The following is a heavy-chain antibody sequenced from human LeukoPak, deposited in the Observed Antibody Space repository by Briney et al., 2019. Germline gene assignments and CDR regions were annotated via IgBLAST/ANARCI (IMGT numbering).Heavy chain of an antibody. D-gene: IGHD2-15*01. Sequence: GGSLRLSCAASGFTFSDYYMSWIRQAPGKGLEWVSYISSSGSTIYYADSVKGRFTISRDNAKNSLYLQMNSLRAEDTAVYYCARGPPPGWDIVGHVGYLDPWGQGTLVTVSS. J-gene: IGHJ5*02. V-gene: IGHV3-11*04. CDR3: ARGPPPGWDIVGHVGYLDP. CDR1: GFTFSDYY. CDR2: ISSSGSTI.